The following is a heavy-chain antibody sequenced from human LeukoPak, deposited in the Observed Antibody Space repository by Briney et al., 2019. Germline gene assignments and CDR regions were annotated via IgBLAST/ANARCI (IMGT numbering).Heavy chain of an antibody. V-gene: IGHV3-48*03. CDR3: ARDSSYYGSGSFSD. Sequence: PGGSLRLSCAASGFTFSTYEMNWVRRAPGKGLEWVSYISSSGSTIYYADSVKGRFTISRDNAKNSLYLQMNSLRAEDTAVYYCARDSSYYGSGSFSDWGQGTLVTVSS. CDR2: ISSSGSTI. CDR1: GFTFSTYE. D-gene: IGHD3-10*01. J-gene: IGHJ4*02.